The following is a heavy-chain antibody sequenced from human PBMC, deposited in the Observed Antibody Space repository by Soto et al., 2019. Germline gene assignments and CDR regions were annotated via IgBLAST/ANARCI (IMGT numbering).Heavy chain of an antibody. CDR1: GFTFSNAW. D-gene: IGHD6-13*01. Sequence: GSLRLSCAASGFTFSNAWMNWVRQAPGKGLEWVGRIKSKTDGGTTDHAAPVKGRFTISRDDSKNTLYLQMNSLKTEDTAVYYCTGIAAAGTSGYYYGMDVWGQGTTVTVSS. CDR3: TGIAAAGTSGYYYGMDV. V-gene: IGHV3-15*07. CDR2: IKSKTDGGTT. J-gene: IGHJ6*02.